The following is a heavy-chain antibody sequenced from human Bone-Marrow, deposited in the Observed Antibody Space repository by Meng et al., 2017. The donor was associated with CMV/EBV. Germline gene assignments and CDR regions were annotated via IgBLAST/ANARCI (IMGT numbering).Heavy chain of an antibody. CDR3: ARGSAAWGGMDV. CDR1: GFTFSDYY. Sequence: GESLKISCAASGFTFSDYYMSWIRQAPGKGLEWVSYISSSGSTIYYADSVKGRFTISRDSAKNSLYLQMNSLRAEDTAVYYCARGSAAWGGMDVWGQGTTVTVSS. CDR2: ISSSGSTI. V-gene: IGHV3-11*04. D-gene: IGHD6-13*01. J-gene: IGHJ6*02.